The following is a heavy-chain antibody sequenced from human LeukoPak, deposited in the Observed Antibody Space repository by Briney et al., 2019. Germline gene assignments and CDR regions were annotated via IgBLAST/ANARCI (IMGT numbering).Heavy chain of an antibody. CDR2: IWYDGSNR. J-gene: IGHJ4*02. CDR3: ARGGAVAGTGAYYFDY. D-gene: IGHD6-19*01. CDR1: GFTFSNYG. V-gene: IGHV3-33*01. Sequence: GRTLTLSCAASGFTFSNYGLHWVRQAPGKGLEWVALIWYDGSNRYYAASVKGRFTISRAISRHIPYRQMNSIRAEDTALYYCARGGAVAGTGAYYFDYWGQGTLVTVSS.